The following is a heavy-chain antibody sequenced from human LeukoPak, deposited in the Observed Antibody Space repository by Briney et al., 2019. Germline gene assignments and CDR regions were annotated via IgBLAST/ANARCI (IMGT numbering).Heavy chain of an antibody. V-gene: IGHV4-59*01. CDR2: IYYSGST. Sequence: SETLSLTCTVSGGSISSYYWSWIRQPPGKGLEWIGYIYYSGSTNYNPSLKSRVTISVDTSKNQFSLKLSSVTAADTAVYYCARDYDCSGGSCYSGNWGQGTLVTVSS. J-gene: IGHJ4*02. D-gene: IGHD2-15*01. CDR1: GGSISSYY. CDR3: ARDYDCSGGSCYSGN.